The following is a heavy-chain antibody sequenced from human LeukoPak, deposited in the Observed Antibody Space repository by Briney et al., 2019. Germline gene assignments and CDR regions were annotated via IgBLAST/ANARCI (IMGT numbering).Heavy chain of an antibody. D-gene: IGHD1-26*01. Sequence: GGSLSLSCAVSGFTLDDYATGWVRHAPGKGREWVSGISWKSGSRGYADYEKGRFTISRDNAKNSLYLQMHSLRAEDTALYYCAKSGEVGASSPLDFDYWGQGTLVTVSS. CDR3: AKSGEVGASSPLDFDY. J-gene: IGHJ4*02. CDR2: ISWKSGSR. V-gene: IGHV3-9*01. CDR1: GFTLDDYA.